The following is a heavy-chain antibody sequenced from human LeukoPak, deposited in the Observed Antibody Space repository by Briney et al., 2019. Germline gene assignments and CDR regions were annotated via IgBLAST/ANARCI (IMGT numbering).Heavy chain of an antibody. D-gene: IGHD3-22*01. V-gene: IGHV1-2*06. CDR1: GYTFTGYY. CDR3: ARDLGYYDSSGYYYYYYMDV. Sequence: GASVRVSCKASGYTFTGYYMHWVRQAPGQGLEWMGRINPNSGGTNYAQKFQGRVTMTRDTSISTAYMELSRLRSDGTAVYYCARDLGYYDSSGYYYYYYMDVWGKGTTVTVSS. CDR2: INPNSGGT. J-gene: IGHJ6*03.